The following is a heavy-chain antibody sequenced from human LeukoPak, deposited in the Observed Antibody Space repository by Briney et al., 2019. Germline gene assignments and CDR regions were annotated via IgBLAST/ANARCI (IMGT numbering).Heavy chain of an antibody. J-gene: IGHJ4*02. CDR2: IYSRGST. CDR1: VFTVSSNY. CDR3: ASGGLGARKYYSDPFDY. D-gene: IGHD3-10*01. Sequence: PGGSLRLSCAASVFTVSSNYMSWVRQAPEKGLEWVSIIYSRGSTYYADSVKGRFTISRDDSKNTVYLQMNSLRAEDAAVYYCASGGLGARKYYSDPFDYWGQGTLVTVSS. V-gene: IGHV3-53*01.